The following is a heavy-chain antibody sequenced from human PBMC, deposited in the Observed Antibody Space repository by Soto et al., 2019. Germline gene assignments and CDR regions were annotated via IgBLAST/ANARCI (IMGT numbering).Heavy chain of an antibody. CDR2: INHSGST. J-gene: IGHJ4*02. V-gene: IGHV4-34*01. D-gene: IGHD6-13*01. CDR1: GGSFSGYY. Sequence: LSLTCAVYGGSFSGYYWSWIRQPPGKGLEWIGEINHSGSTNYNPSLKSRVTISVDTSKNQFSLKLSSVTAADTAVYYCARNRGGKGAAAGTFDYWGQGTLVTVSS. CDR3: ARNRGGKGAAAGTFDY.